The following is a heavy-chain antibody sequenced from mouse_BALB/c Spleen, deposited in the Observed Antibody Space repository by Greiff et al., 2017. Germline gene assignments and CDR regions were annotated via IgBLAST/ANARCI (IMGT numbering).Heavy chain of an antibody. Sequence: VQLKESGPGLVKPSQSLSLTCTVTGYSITSDYAWNWIRQFPGNKLEWMGYISYSGSTSYNPSLKSRISITRDTSKNQFFLQLNSVTTEDTATYYCARSRGHYYGGFAYWGQGTLVTVSA. J-gene: IGHJ3*01. V-gene: IGHV3-2*02. CDR3: ARSRGHYYGGFAY. CDR2: ISYSGST. D-gene: IGHD1-2*01. CDR1: GYSITSDYA.